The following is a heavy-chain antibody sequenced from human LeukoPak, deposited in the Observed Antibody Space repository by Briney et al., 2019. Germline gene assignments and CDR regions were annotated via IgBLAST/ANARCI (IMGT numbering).Heavy chain of an antibody. J-gene: IGHJ3*02. CDR2: ISSKAYVWTT. V-gene: IGHV3-49*04. Sequence: GGSLRLSCTASGFTFGDYAMSCVRQGPGKGQEWVGFISSKAYVWTTEYAASVKGRFTISRDDSKSIAYMQMNSLKTEDTAVYYCTRDFNYDILTGNDAFDIWGQGTMVTVSS. D-gene: IGHD3-9*01. CDR1: GFTFGDYA. CDR3: TRDFNYDILTGNDAFDI.